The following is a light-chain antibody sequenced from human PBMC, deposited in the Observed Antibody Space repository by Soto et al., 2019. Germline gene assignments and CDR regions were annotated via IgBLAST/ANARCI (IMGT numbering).Light chain of an antibody. CDR3: QSYDSSLSGSV. V-gene: IGLV2-8*01. J-gene: IGLJ1*01. CDR1: SSDVGGYEY. CDR2: EVI. Sequence: QSALTQPPSASGSPGQSVTISCTGSSSDVGGYEYVSWYQQHPGKAPKLIIYEVIKRPSGVPDRFSGSKSGNTASLTVSGLQAEDEADYYCQSYDSSLSGSVFGTGTKLTVL.